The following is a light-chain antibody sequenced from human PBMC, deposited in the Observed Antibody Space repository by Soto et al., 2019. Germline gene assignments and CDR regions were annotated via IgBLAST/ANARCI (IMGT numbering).Light chain of an antibody. Sequence: QSALTQPASVSGSPGQSITISCTGTSSDVGSYNLVSWYQQHPGKAPKLMIYEGSKRPSGVSNRFSGSKSGNTASLTISGIQADDEADYYCCSYAGSTTLVVFGGGTKLTVL. J-gene: IGLJ2*01. V-gene: IGLV2-23*01. CDR3: CSYAGSTTLVV. CDR2: EGS. CDR1: SSDVGSYNL.